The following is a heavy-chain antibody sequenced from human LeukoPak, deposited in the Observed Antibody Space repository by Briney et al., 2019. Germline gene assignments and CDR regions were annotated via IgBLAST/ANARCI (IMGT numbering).Heavy chain of an antibody. CDR2: INPNSGGT. D-gene: IGHD3-10*01. Sequence: ASVKVSCKASGYTFIGYYMHWVRQAPGQGLEWMGWINPNSGGTNYAQKFQGRVTMTRDTSISTAYMELSRLRSDDTAVYYCARDTYYYGSGSYYIPNWFDPWGQGTLVTVSS. CDR3: ARDTYYYGSGSYYIPNWFDP. CDR1: GYTFIGYY. J-gene: IGHJ5*02. V-gene: IGHV1-2*02.